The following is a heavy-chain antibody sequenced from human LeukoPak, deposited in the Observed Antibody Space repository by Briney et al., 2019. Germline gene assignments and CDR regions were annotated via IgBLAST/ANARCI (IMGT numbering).Heavy chain of an antibody. D-gene: IGHD3-10*01. CDR3: ANCGFGELYGYYYYGMDV. Sequence: GGSLRLSCAASGFTFSSYAMSWVRQAPGKGLEWVSAISGSGGSTYYADFVKGRFTISRDNSKNTLYLQMNSLRAEDTAVCYCANCGFGELYGYYYYGMDVWGKGTTVTVSS. V-gene: IGHV3-23*01. J-gene: IGHJ6*04. CDR1: GFTFSSYA. CDR2: ISGSGGST.